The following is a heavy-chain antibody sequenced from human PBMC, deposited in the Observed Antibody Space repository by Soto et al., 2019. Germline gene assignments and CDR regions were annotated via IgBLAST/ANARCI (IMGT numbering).Heavy chain of an antibody. Sequence: SETLSLPCSVFNGSFSDFQWARIRQSPDKGLEWIGEISHTGDTNSKPSLRSRLTMSVDTSKNQFSLKLSSVTSADTAVYFCAGGPDYGDYDAWGQGTLVTVSS. V-gene: IGHV4-34*01. CDR1: NGSFSDFQ. D-gene: IGHD4-17*01. CDR3: AGGPDYGDYDA. CDR2: ISHTGDT. J-gene: IGHJ5*02.